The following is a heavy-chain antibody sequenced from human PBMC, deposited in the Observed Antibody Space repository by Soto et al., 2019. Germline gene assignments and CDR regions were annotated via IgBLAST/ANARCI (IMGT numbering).Heavy chain of an antibody. CDR1: GFTFSSYA. V-gene: IGHV3-23*01. Sequence: RLSCATSGFTFSSYAMSWVRQAPGKGLEWVSAISGSGGSTYYADSVKGRFTISRDNCTNTLYLQMNSLRAEDTAVYYCAKVEQQPFPHDYWGQGTLVTVSS. D-gene: IGHD6-13*01. J-gene: IGHJ4*02. CDR2: ISGSGGST. CDR3: AKVEQQPFPHDY.